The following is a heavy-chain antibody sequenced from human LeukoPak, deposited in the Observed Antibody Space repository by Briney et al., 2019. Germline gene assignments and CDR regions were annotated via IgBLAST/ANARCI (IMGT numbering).Heavy chain of an antibody. V-gene: IGHV3-21*04. CDR2: ISSSSSYI. CDR1: GFTFSSYS. J-gene: IGHJ2*01. D-gene: IGHD1-1*01. Sequence: GGSLRLSCAASGFTFSSYSMNWVRQAPGKGLEWVSSISSSSSYIYYADSVKGRFTISRDNAKNSLYLQMNSLKASDTAMYYCARQTSDDNSSRRGFLDVWGRGSLVTVSS. CDR3: ARQTSDDNSSRRGFLDV.